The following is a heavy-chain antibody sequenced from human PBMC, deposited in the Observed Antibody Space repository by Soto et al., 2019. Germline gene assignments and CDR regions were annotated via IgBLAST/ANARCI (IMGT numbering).Heavy chain of an antibody. V-gene: IGHV1-18*01. Sequence: QVQLVQSGAEVKKPGASVKVSCKASGYTFTSYGISWVRQAPGQGLEWMGWISAYNGNTNYAQKFQGRVTITADESTSTAYMELSSLRSEDTAVYYCAREITMVRGAPPEFDYWGQGTLVTVSS. CDR2: ISAYNGNT. D-gene: IGHD3-10*01. J-gene: IGHJ4*02. CDR1: GYTFTSYG. CDR3: AREITMVRGAPPEFDY.